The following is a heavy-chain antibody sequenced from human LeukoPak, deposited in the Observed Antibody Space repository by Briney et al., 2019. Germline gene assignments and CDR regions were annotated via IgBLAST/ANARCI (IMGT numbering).Heavy chain of an antibody. Sequence: PGGSLRLSCAASGFSFRDYGMVWVRQAPGKGLEWVAFIWFDGSNAHFADSVQGRFTFSRDNSKNTLYLQMNSLRPEDTALYFCARDVKKNYGDYFDYWGQGTLVTVSS. V-gene: IGHV3-33*01. D-gene: IGHD4-17*01. CDR3: ARDVKKNYGDYFDY. J-gene: IGHJ4*02. CDR1: GFSFRDYG. CDR2: IWFDGSNA.